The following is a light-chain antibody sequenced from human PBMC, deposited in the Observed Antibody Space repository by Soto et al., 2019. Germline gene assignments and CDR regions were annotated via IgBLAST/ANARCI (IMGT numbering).Light chain of an antibody. CDR1: SSDIGYFNY. CDR2: EVT. J-gene: IGLJ2*01. V-gene: IGLV2-14*01. Sequence: QSALTQPASVSGSPGQSITISCTGSSSDIGYFNYVSWYQQHPGKAPKVIIYEVTNRPSGVSTRFSGSKSGNTASLTISGLQAEDEANYICSSYSSTNIPLFGGGTKLTVL. CDR3: SSYSSTNIPL.